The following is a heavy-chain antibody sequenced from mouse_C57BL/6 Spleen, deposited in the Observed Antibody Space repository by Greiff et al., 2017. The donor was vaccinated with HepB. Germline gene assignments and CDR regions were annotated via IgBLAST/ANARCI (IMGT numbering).Heavy chain of an antibody. CDR3: ARSRYGYLFDY. Sequence: EVKLVESGGGLVKPGGSLKLSCAASGFTFSSYAMSWVRQTPEKRLEWVATISDGGSYTYYPDNVKGRFTISRDNAKNNLYLQMSHLKSEDTAMYYCARSRYGYLFDYWGQGTTLTVSS. J-gene: IGHJ2*01. CDR1: GFTFSSYA. D-gene: IGHD2-2*01. V-gene: IGHV5-4*03. CDR2: ISDGGSYT.